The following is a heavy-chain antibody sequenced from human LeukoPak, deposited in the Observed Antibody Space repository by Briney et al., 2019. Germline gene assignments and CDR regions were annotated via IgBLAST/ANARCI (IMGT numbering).Heavy chain of an antibody. J-gene: IGHJ6*03. CDR3: ARAPRYYYHYMDL. Sequence: SETLSLACTVSGGSISSGGYYWSWIRQHPGKGLEGIGYIYYSGSTYYNPSLKSRVTISVDTCKNQFSLKLSSVTAGAAAVYDCARAPRYYYHYMDLWGKGTTVTVSS. CDR1: GGSISSGGYY. CDR2: IYYSGST. V-gene: IGHV4-31*03.